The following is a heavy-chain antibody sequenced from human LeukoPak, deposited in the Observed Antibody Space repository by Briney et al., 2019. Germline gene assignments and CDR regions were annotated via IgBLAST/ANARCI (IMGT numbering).Heavy chain of an antibody. CDR3: ARSYYGDYRRSDY. D-gene: IGHD4-17*01. Sequence: PSATLSLTCTVSGGSISSSHYYWGWIRQPPGKGPEWIGSIYYRGSTYDNPSLKSRVTISVDTSKNQFSLNLSSVTAADTAVYYCARSYYGDYRRSDYWGQGTLVTVSS. CDR1: GGSISSSHYY. J-gene: IGHJ4*02. V-gene: IGHV4-39*01. CDR2: IYYRGST.